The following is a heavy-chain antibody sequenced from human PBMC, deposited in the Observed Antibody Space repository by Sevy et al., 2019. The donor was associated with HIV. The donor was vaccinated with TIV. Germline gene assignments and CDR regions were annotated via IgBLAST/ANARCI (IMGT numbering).Heavy chain of an antibody. D-gene: IGHD6-6*01. V-gene: IGHV3-7*01. CDR2: IKQDGSEK. J-gene: IGHJ4*02. Sequence: GGSLRLSCAASGFTFSSYWMSWVRQAPGKGLEWVAKIKQDGSEKYYVDSVKGRFTISRDNAKNSLYLQMNSLRAEDTAVYYCAREGNERGREYSYFDYWGQGTLVTVSS. CDR1: GFTFSSYW. CDR3: AREGNERGREYSYFDY.